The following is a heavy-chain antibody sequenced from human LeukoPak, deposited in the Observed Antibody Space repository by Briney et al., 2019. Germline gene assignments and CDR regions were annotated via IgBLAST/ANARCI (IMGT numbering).Heavy chain of an antibody. CDR1: GYTFTSYD. V-gene: IGHV1-8*01. CDR3: ARAHCTGGFCPALY. CDR2: MDPNSGNT. Sequence: ASVKVSCKASGYTFTSYDINWVRQAAGQGLEWLGWMDPNSGNTGYAQQFQGRVTMTRNTSISTAYMELNSLKSEDTAVYYCARAHCTGGFCPALYWGQGTLVTVSS. J-gene: IGHJ4*02. D-gene: IGHD2-8*02.